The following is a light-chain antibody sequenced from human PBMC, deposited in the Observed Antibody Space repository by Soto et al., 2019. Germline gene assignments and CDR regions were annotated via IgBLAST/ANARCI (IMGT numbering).Light chain of an antibody. V-gene: IGKV3-20*01. Sequence: EIVLTHSPGTLSLSPGERATLSSSTSQSVRSSHLAWYQQKPGQAPRLLIYGASSRATGIPDRFSGSGSGTDFTLTISRLEPEDFAVYHCQQYSSSPLTFGGGTKVDIK. CDR3: QQYSSSPLT. CDR2: GAS. CDR1: QSVRSSH. J-gene: IGKJ4*01.